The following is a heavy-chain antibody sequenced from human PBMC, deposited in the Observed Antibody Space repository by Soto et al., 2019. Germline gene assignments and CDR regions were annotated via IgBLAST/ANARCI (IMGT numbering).Heavy chain of an antibody. J-gene: IGHJ4*02. CDR1: GYTFTSYG. CDR2: ISTYNGNT. D-gene: IGHD3-10*01. Sequence: GASVKVSCKASGYTFTSYGISWVRQATGQGLEWMGWISTYNGNTNYAQKIQGRVTMTTDTSTSTAYMELRSLRSDDTAVYYCARIGFGEPTGVWGQGTLVTVSS. V-gene: IGHV1-18*01. CDR3: ARIGFGEPTGV.